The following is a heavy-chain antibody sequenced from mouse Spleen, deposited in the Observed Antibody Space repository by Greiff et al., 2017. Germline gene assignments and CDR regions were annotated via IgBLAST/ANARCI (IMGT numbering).Heavy chain of an antibody. CDR3: ARGNYYGSSYLFAY. V-gene: IGHV3-6*01. Sequence: EVKLVESGPGLVKPSQSLSLTCSVTGYSITSGYYWNWIRQFPGNKLEWMGYISYDGSNNYNPSLKNRISITRDTSKNQFFLKLNSVTTEDTATYYCARGNYYGSSYLFAYWGQGTLVTVSA. D-gene: IGHD1-1*01. CDR2: ISYDGSN. CDR1: GYSITSGYY. J-gene: IGHJ3*01.